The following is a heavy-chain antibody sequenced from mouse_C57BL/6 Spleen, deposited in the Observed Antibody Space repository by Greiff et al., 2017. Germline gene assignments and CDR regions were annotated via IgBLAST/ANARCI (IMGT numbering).Heavy chain of an antibody. J-gene: IGHJ3*01. CDR1: GYTFTSYW. D-gene: IGHD2-3*01. CDR2: IDPSDSYT. Sequence: VQLQQPGAELVMPGASVKLSCKASGYTFTSYWMHWVKQRPGQGLEWIGEIDPSDSYTNYNQKFKGKSTLTVDKSSSTAYMQLSSLTSEDSAVYYCARSGDGYLAWFAYWGQGTLVTVSA. V-gene: IGHV1-69*01. CDR3: ARSGDGYLAWFAY.